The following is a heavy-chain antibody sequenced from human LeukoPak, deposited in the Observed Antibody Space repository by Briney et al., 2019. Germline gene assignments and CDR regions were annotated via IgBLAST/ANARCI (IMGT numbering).Heavy chain of an antibody. Sequence: SETLSLTCAVSGGSISSSNWWSWVRQPPGKGLEWIGEIYHSGSTNYNPSLKSRVTISVDKPKNQFSLKLSSVTAADTAVYYCARDGEGRSLGYWGQGTLVTVSS. J-gene: IGHJ4*02. CDR1: GGSISSSNW. CDR3: ARDGEGRSLGY. CDR2: IYHSGST. D-gene: IGHD7-27*01. V-gene: IGHV4-4*02.